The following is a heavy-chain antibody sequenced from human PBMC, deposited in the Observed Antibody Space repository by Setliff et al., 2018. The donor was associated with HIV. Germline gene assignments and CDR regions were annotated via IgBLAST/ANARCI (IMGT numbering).Heavy chain of an antibody. Sequence: PSETLSLTCAVSGGSMRSSGYSWTWIRQAPGKGLEWVGYIYYNGNAYYNPSLKSRVTISVDRSKNQFSLKLSSVTAADTAVYYCARDAPTVYANGWFDPWGQGTLVTVSS. CDR3: ARDAPTVYANGWFDP. J-gene: IGHJ5*02. D-gene: IGHD2-8*01. CDR2: IYYNGNA. CDR1: GGSMRSSGYS. V-gene: IGHV4-30-2*01.